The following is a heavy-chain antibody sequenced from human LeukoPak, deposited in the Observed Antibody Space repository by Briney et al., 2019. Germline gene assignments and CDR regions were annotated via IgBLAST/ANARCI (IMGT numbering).Heavy chain of an antibody. V-gene: IGHV3-21*01. CDR3: GRDKSTVVVIDY. CDR1: GFTFSSYS. D-gene: IGHD3-22*01. Sequence: PGGSLRLSCAASGFTFSSYSMNWVRQAPGKGLEWVSSISSSSSYIYYADSVKGRFTISRDNAKNSLYLQMNSLRAEDTAVYYCGRDKSTVVVIDYWGQGTLVTVSS. J-gene: IGHJ4*02. CDR2: ISSSSSYI.